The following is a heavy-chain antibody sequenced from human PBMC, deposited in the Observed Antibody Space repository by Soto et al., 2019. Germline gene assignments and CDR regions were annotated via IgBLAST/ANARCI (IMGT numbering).Heavy chain of an antibody. CDR1: GFTFSSYA. J-gene: IGHJ5*02. D-gene: IGHD3-10*01. V-gene: IGHV3-23*01. CDR3: AKPIYYYGSGSPFDP. Sequence: EVQLLESGGGLVQPGGSLRLSCAASGFTFSSYAMSWVRQAPGKGLEWVSAISGSGGSTYCADSVKGRFTISRDNSKTTLYLQMNSLRAEDTAVYYCAKPIYYYGSGSPFDPWGQGTLVTVSS. CDR2: ISGSGGST.